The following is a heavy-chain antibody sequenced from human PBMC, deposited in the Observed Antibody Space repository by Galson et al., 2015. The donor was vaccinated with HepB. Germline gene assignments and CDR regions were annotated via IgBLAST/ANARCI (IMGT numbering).Heavy chain of an antibody. D-gene: IGHD3-22*01. CDR1: GFTFSSYW. CDR3: ASEFNYYDSSGFDF. CDR2: INRDGRST. Sequence: SLRLSCAASGFTFSSYWMNWVRQAPGKGLEWVASINRDGRSTNYADSVKGRFTISRDNAKNTLYLQMNSLRAEDTAVYYCASEFNYYDSSGFDFWGQGTLVTVSS. J-gene: IGHJ4*02. V-gene: IGHV3-74*01.